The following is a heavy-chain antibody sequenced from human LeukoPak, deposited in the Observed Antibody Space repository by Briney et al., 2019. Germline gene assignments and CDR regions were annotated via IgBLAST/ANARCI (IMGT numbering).Heavy chain of an antibody. CDR1: GYTFTSYY. J-gene: IGHJ3*02. V-gene: IGHV1-46*01. CDR3: ARDGGDILTGWNAFDI. CDR2: INLSGGST. Sequence: ASVKVSCKASGYTFTSYYMHRVRQAPGQGLEWMGIINLSGGSTSYAQKFQGRVTMTRDTSTSTVYMELSSLRSEDTAVYYCARDGGDILTGWNAFDIWGQGTMVTVSS. D-gene: IGHD3-9*01.